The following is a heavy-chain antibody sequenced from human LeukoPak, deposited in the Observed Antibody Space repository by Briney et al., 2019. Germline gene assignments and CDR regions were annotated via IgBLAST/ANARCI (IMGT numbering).Heavy chain of an antibody. V-gene: IGHV3-33*01. CDR2: IWYDGSEK. CDR3: ARDQDGYNLFDY. D-gene: IGHD5-24*01. Sequence: GGSLKLSCAASGFTFGHYGMHWVRQAPGKGLEWVAIIWYDGSEKFYADSVRGRFTISRDNSKDTLYLQMNSLRLDDTGVYYCARDQDGYNLFDYWGQGTLVTVSS. J-gene: IGHJ4*02. CDR1: GFTFGHYG.